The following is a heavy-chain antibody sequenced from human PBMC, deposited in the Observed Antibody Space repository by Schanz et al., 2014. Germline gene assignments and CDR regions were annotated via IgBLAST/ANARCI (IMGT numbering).Heavy chain of an antibody. V-gene: IGHV1-69*02. J-gene: IGHJ4*02. Sequence: QVQLVQSGAEVKKPGSSMKVSCKASGGTFSTYPINWLRQAPGQGLEWMGRIIPSLGLAKYEQKFQDKVTITADTSTTTAYMELSGLTSEDTAVHYCARGRGFYDYWGQGTLVTVSS. D-gene: IGHD3-10*01. CDR1: GGTFSTYP. CDR3: ARGRGFYDY. CDR2: IIPSLGLA.